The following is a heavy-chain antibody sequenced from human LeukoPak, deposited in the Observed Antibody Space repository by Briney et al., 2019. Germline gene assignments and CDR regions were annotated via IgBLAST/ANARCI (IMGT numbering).Heavy chain of an antibody. J-gene: IGHJ4*02. CDR2: INPSGGST. Sequence: ASVKVSCKASGYTFTNYHMNWVRHAPRQGLEWMGIINPSGGSTTNAQKFQGRVIMTRDMSTSTVYMELSSLRSEDTAVYFCARYGHSPFFDYWGQGTLVIVSS. D-gene: IGHD4-17*01. V-gene: IGHV1-46*01. CDR3: ARYGHSPFFDY. CDR1: GYTFTNYH.